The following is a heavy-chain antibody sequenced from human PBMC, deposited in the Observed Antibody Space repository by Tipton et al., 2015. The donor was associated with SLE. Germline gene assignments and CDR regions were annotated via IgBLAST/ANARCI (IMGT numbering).Heavy chain of an antibody. CDR3: ARSSGAPDIGYLYYFDY. J-gene: IGHJ4*02. V-gene: IGHV4-39*07. CDR2: IYHSGST. Sequence: TLSLTCTVSGGSISSSTNYWGWIRQPPGKGLEWIGEIYHSGSTNYNPSLKSRVTISVDASKNQFSLKLSSVTAADTAVYYCARSSGAPDIGYLYYFDYWGQGTLVTVSS. CDR1: GGSISSSTNY. D-gene: IGHD3-22*01.